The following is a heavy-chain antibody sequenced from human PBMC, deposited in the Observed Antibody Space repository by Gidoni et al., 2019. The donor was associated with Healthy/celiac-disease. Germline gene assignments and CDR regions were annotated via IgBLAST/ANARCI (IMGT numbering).Heavy chain of an antibody. V-gene: IGHV3-21*01. CDR1: GFTFSSYS. Sequence: EVQLVESGGGLVKPGGSLSLSCAASGFTFSSYSMNWVRQAPGKGLEWVSSNSSSSSYRYYADSVKGRFTISRDNAKNSLYMKMNSLRAEDTAVYYCARDGLGQWLETLGDFDLWGRGTLVTVSS. J-gene: IGHJ2*01. D-gene: IGHD6-19*01. CDR2: NSSSSSYR. CDR3: ARDGLGQWLETLGDFDL.